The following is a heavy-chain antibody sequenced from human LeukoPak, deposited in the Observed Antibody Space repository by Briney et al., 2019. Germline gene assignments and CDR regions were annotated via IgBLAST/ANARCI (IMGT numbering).Heavy chain of an antibody. Sequence: SETLSLTCTVSGGSISSYYWSWLRQPPGKGLEWIGYIYYSGSTNYNPSLKSRVTISVDTSKNQFSLKLSSVTAADTAVYYCARHTFAAATFDYWGQGTLVTVSS. CDR3: ARHTFAAATFDY. CDR2: IYYSGST. V-gene: IGHV4-59*08. J-gene: IGHJ4*02. CDR1: GGSISSYY. D-gene: IGHD6-13*01.